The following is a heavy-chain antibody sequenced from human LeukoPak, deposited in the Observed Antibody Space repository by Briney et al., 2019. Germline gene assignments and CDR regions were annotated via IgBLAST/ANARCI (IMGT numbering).Heavy chain of an antibody. D-gene: IGHD5-18*01. J-gene: IGHJ4*02. Sequence: SGPTQAPVQPPRSLTCTISWSSLSTREVCVSWVPQLSGQAVTRLAHTDRDDDKYYSTTLKTMLTISKDTSKSQVVLTITNMNNVDTATYYCARIPNVPRGYSYPEYFDYWGQGTLVTVS. CDR1: WSSLSTREVC. V-gene: IGHV2-70*18. CDR2: TDRDDDK. CDR3: ARIPNVPRGYSYPEYFDY.